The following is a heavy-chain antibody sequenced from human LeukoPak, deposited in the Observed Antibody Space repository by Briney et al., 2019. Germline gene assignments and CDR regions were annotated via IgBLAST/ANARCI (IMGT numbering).Heavy chain of an antibody. Sequence: SETLSLTCTVSGGSVSSGSYYWSWSRQPPGKGLEWLGHIYYSGSTNYNPSLKSRVTISVDTSKNQFSLKLSSATAADTAVYFCARRAINSVMFDYWGQGTLVTVSS. J-gene: IGHJ4*02. CDR3: ARRAINSVMFDY. CDR2: IYYSGST. CDR1: GGSVSSGSYY. V-gene: IGHV4-61*01. D-gene: IGHD3-16*01.